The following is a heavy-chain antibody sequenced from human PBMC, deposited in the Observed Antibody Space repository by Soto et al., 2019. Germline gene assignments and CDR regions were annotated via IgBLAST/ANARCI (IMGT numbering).Heavy chain of an antibody. CDR3: AKGVSVGLSGYYGMDV. CDR1: GFTFDDYG. J-gene: IGHJ6*02. D-gene: IGHD3-16*02. V-gene: IGHV3-20*04. CDR2: INWNGGST. Sequence: PGGSLRLSCAASGFTFDDYGMSWVRQAPGKGLEWVSGINWNGGSTGYADSVKGRFTISRDNAKNSLYLQMNSLRAEDTAVYYCAKGVSVGLSGYYGMDVWGQGTTVTVSS.